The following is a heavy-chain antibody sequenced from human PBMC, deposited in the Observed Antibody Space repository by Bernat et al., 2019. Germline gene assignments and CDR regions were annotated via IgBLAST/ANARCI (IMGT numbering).Heavy chain of an antibody. V-gene: IGHV4-31*03. J-gene: IGHJ4*02. D-gene: IGHD3-16*02. CDR2: VSTSGST. Sequence: QLQLQESGPRLVEPSQTLSLACTVTGVSIAGGSYHWSWVRQYPGKGLEWIGFVSTSGSTSYNPSLKSRLSISLETSKNQFSVSLTSVTAADTAVYYCAKGDHLGELSHWGQGALVTVSS. CDR3: AKGDHLGELSH. CDR1: GVSIAGGSYH.